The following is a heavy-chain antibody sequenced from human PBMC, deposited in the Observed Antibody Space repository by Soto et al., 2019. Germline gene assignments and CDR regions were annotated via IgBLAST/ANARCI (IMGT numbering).Heavy chain of an antibody. D-gene: IGHD6-13*01. J-gene: IGHJ4*02. CDR1: GGSISSSSYY. Sequence: SETLSLTCTVSGGSISSSSYYWSWIRQPAGKGLECIGRIYASGNTNYNPSLKSRVTMSVDTSKNQFSLTLNSVTAADTAVDYCARESRSALGTVEHWGRGTLVTVSS. CDR3: ARESRSALGTVEH. CDR2: IYASGNT. V-gene: IGHV4-61*02.